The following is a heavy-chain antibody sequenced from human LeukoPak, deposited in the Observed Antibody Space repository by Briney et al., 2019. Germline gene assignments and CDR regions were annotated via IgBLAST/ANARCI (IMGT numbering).Heavy chain of an antibody. CDR3: ARGVWDYYDSSGYAPVDY. CDR1: GFTFSSYW. CDR2: INSDGSST. V-gene: IGHV3-74*01. D-gene: IGHD3-22*01. J-gene: IGHJ4*02. Sequence: GGSLRLSCAASGFTFSSYWMHWVRQAPGKGLVWVSRINSDGSSTNYADSVKGRFTISRDNAKNTLYLQMNSLRAEDTAVYYCARGVWDYYDSSGYAPVDYWGQGTLVTVSS.